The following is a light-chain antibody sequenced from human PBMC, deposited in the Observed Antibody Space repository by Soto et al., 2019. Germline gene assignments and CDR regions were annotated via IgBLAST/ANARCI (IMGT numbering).Light chain of an antibody. J-gene: IGKJ3*01. V-gene: IGKV1-5*01. Sequence: DIQMTQSPSTLSASVGDRVTITCRASQSISSWLAWYQQKPGKAPKLLIYDASSLESGVPSRFSGSGSGTEFTLTISSLQPYDFATYYCQQYNSYVFTFGPGTKVDIK. CDR3: QQYNSYVFT. CDR1: QSISSW. CDR2: DAS.